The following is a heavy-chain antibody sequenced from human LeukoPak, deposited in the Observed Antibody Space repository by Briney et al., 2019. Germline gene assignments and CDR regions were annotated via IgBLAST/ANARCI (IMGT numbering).Heavy chain of an antibody. J-gene: IGHJ4*02. CDR1: GFTFRSYG. CDR2: IRYDGSNK. V-gene: IGHV3-30*02. CDR3: AKEGTDSSGYYYGYFDY. Sequence: PGGSLRLSCAASGFTFRSYGMHWVRQAPGKGLEWVAFIRYDGSNKYYADSVKGRFTISRDNCKNTLYLQMNSLRAEDTAVYYCAKEGTDSSGYYYGYFDYWGQGTLVTVSS. D-gene: IGHD3-22*01.